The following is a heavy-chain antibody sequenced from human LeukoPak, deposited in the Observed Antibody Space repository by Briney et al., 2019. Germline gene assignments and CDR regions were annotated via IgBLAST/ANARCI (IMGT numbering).Heavy chain of an antibody. CDR1: GFTFSRYS. J-gene: IGHJ4*02. Sequence: GGSLRLSCAASGFTFSRYSMNWVRQAPGKGLEWVSYISSSSSTIYYADSVKGRFTISRDNAKNSLYLQMNSLRAEDTAVYYCARDRSSFGYWGQGTLVTVSS. V-gene: IGHV3-48*04. D-gene: IGHD2-2*01. CDR2: ISSSSSTI. CDR3: ARDRSSFGY.